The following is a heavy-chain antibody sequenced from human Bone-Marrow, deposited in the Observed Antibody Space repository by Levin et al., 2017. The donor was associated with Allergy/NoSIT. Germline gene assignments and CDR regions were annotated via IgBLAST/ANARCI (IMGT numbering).Heavy chain of an antibody. CDR3: ARVQDTFWSGYYDAFAI. V-gene: IGHV3-30-3*01. CDR1: GFTFSNFA. Sequence: GESLKISCATSGFTFSNFAMHWVRQAPGKGLEWVTVISYDGNNTHYADSVKGRFTVSRDNSKNTLFLQMNSLGAEDTPLYYCARVQDTFWSGYYDAFAIWGQGTMVTVSS. CDR2: ISYDGNNT. D-gene: IGHD3-3*01. J-gene: IGHJ3*02.